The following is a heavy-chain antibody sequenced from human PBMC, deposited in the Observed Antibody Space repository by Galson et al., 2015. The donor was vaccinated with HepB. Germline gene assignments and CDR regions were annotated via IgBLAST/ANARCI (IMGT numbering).Heavy chain of an antibody. CDR1: GGTFSSYA. Sequence: SVKVSCKASGGTFSSYAISWVRQAPGQGLEWMGGIIPIFGTANYAQKFQGRVTITADESTSTAYMELSSLRSEDTAVYYCARGGELSGKLDYWGQGTLVTVSS. D-gene: IGHD5-12*01. J-gene: IGHJ4*02. CDR2: IIPIFGTA. CDR3: ARGGELSGKLDY. V-gene: IGHV1-69*13.